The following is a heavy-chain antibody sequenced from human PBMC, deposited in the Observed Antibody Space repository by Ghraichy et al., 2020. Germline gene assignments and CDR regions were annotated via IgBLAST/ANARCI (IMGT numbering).Heavy chain of an antibody. V-gene: IGHV3-23*01. CDR2: ISVTSGST. CDR3: AKTRDGYNSPFDY. D-gene: IGHD5-24*01. J-gene: IGHJ4*02. Sequence: GGSLRLSCAASGFTFTTYAMSWVRQAPGKGLEWVSSISVTSGSTHYGDFVKGRFTISRDNSKNTLYLQMNSLRAEDTALYHCAKTRDGYNSPFDYWGQGTLVTVSS. CDR1: GFTFTTYA.